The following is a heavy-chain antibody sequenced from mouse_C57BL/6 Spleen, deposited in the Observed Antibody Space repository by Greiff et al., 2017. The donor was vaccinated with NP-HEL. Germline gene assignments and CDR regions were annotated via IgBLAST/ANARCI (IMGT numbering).Heavy chain of an antibody. D-gene: IGHD1-1*01. Sequence: EVKLMESGGGLVKPGGSLKLSCAASGFTFSSYTMSWVRQTPEKRLEWVATISGGGGNTYYPDSVKGRFTISRDNAKNTLYLQMSSLRSEDTALYYCARHCYGSSYEARFAYWGQGTLVTVAA. CDR3: ARHCYGSSYEARFAY. J-gene: IGHJ3*01. CDR2: ISGGGGNT. V-gene: IGHV5-9*01. CDR1: GFTFSSYT.